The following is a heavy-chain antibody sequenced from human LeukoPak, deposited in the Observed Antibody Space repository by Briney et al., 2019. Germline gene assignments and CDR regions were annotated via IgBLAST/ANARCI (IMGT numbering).Heavy chain of an antibody. CDR2: IYYSGST. CDR1: GGSVSSGSYY. V-gene: IGHV4-61*01. D-gene: IGHD4-17*01. Sequence: SETLSLTCTVSGGSVSSGSYYWSWIRQPPGKGLEWIGYIYYSGSTNYNPSLKSRVTISVDTSKNQFSLKLSSVTAADTAVYYCARGAYGDYVPDYWGQGTLVTVSS. J-gene: IGHJ4*02. CDR3: ARGAYGDYVPDY.